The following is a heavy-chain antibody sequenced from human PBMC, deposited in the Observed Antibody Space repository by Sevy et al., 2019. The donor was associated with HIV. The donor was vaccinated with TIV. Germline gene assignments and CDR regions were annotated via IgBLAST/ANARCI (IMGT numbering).Heavy chain of an antibody. CDR1: GFTFSSHA. CDR3: ARDLISGSYSQSLDY. CDR2: ISSDGNSQ. D-gene: IGHD1-26*01. J-gene: IGHJ4*02. Sequence: GRSLRLSCAASGFTFSSHAMHWVRQAPGKGLDWVAVISSDGNSQYSADSVKGRFTISRDNSKNTLYLQMDSLRVEDTAVYYCARDLISGSYSQSLDYWGQGTLVTVSS. V-gene: IGHV3-30*04.